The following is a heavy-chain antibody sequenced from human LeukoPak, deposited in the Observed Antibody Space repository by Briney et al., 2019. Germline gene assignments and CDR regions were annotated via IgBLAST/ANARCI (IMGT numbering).Heavy chain of an antibody. D-gene: IGHD5-24*01. CDR2: ISGSGGST. Sequence: PGGSLRLSCAASGFTFTSYAMSWVRQAPGKGLEWVSGISGSGGSTYYADSVKGRFTISRDNSKNTLYLQMNSLRAEDTALYYCASGYNYGFDYWGQGTLVTVSS. CDR1: GFTFTSYA. V-gene: IGHV3-23*01. CDR3: ASGYNYGFDY. J-gene: IGHJ4*02.